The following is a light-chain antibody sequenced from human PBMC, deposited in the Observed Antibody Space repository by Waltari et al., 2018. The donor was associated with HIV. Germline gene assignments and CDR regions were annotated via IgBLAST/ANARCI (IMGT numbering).Light chain of an antibody. CDR3: QQHYSTPPA. Sequence: DIAMTQSPVSLAVSLGERATINGKSSPSVLYSSNNKNYLAWYQQKPGQPPKLLIYWASTRESGVPDRFSGSGSGTDFTLTISSLQAEDVAVYYCQQHYSTPPAFGQGTKVEIK. V-gene: IGKV4-1*01. CDR2: WAS. CDR1: PSVLYSSNNKNY. J-gene: IGKJ1*01.